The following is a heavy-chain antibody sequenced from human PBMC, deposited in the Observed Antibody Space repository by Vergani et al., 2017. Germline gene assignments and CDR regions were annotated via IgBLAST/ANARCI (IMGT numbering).Heavy chain of an antibody. J-gene: IGHJ5*02. CDR2: IYYSGST. V-gene: IGHV4-59*08. CDR1: GGSISSYY. CDR3: ARHDQAAAGTPVWWFDP. Sequence: QVQLQESGPGLVKPSETLSLTCTVSGGSISSYYWSWIRQPPGKGLEWIGYIYYSGSTNYNPSLKSRVTISVDTSKKQFSLKLSSVTAADTAVYYCARHDQAAAGTPVWWFDPWGQGTLVTVSS. D-gene: IGHD6-13*01.